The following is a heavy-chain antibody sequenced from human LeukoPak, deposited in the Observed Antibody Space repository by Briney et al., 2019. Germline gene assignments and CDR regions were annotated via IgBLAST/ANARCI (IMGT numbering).Heavy chain of an antibody. CDR2: ISGSGGST. Sequence: PGGSLRLSCAASGFTFSSYAMSWVRQAPGKGLEWVSAISGSGGSTYYADSVKGRFTISRDNSKNTLYLQMNSLRAEDTAVYYCARDGSTYYYDSSGYYPSRDYFDYWGQGTLVTVSS. CDR1: GFTFSSYA. CDR3: ARDGSTYYYDSSGYYPSRDYFDY. D-gene: IGHD3-22*01. J-gene: IGHJ4*02. V-gene: IGHV3-23*01.